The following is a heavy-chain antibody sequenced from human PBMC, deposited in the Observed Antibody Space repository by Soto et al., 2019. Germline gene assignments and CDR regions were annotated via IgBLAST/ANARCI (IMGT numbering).Heavy chain of an antibody. V-gene: IGHV3-13*01. Sequence: EVQLVESGGGLVQPGGSLRLSCAASGFTFSNYDMHWVRQVTGKGLEWVSTIGTAGDTYYPGSVKGRFTISRENAKNSVYLQMNSLRACDTAGYYGARGRLISLCFCVYWGQGTLVTVSS. CDR3: ARGRLISLCFCVY. CDR1: GFTFSNYD. D-gene: IGHD2-15*01. CDR2: IGTAGDT. J-gene: IGHJ4*01.